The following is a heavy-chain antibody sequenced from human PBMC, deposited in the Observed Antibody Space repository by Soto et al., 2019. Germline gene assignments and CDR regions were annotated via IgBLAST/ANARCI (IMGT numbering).Heavy chain of an antibody. V-gene: IGHV1-69*02. Sequence: QVQLVQSGAEVKKPGSSVKVSCKASGGTFSSYTISWVRQAPGQGLEWMGRIIPILGIANYAQKFQGRVTSTADKSTSTAYMELSSLRSEDTAVYYCATSYGGNSGAFDIWGQGTMVTVSS. CDR1: GGTFSSYT. J-gene: IGHJ3*02. CDR3: ATSYGGNSGAFDI. D-gene: IGHD4-17*01. CDR2: IIPILGIA.